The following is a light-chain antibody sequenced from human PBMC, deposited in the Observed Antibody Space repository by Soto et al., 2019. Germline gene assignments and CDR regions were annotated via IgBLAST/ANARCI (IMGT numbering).Light chain of an antibody. CDR2: EVT. Sequence: QSVLTQPASVSGSPGQSITISCTGTSSDVGGYKFVSWYQQHPGKAPKLIIYEVTNRPSGVSNRFSGSKSGNTASLTIYGLQAEDEADYHCSSYTRSSSVVFGGGTQLTVL. CDR3: SSYTRSSSVV. J-gene: IGLJ2*01. CDR1: SSDVGGYKF. V-gene: IGLV2-14*01.